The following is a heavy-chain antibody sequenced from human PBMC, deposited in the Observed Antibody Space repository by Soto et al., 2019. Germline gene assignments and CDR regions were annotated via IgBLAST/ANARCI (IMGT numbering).Heavy chain of an antibody. Sequence: SVKISCKASGGTFSSYAISWVRQAPGQGLEWMGGIIPIFGTANYAQKFQGRVTITADESTSTAYMELSSLRSEDTAVYYCARVSDQLLPYYSYGMDVWGQGTKVTVS. D-gene: IGHD2-2*01. CDR1: GGTFSSYA. CDR2: IIPIFGTA. V-gene: IGHV1-69*13. J-gene: IGHJ6*02. CDR3: ARVSDQLLPYYSYGMDV.